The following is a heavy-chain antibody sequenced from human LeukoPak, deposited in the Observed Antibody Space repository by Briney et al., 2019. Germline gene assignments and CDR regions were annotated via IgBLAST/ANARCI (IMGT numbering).Heavy chain of an antibody. D-gene: IGHD1-14*01. J-gene: IGHJ3*02. CDR1: GFTFSSYS. Sequence: GGSLRLSCAASGFTFSSYSMNWVRQAPGKGLEWVSYISSSSSTIYYADSVKGRFTISRDNSKNTLYLQMNSLRAEDTAVYYCAKAVSNRGGAFDIWGQGTMVTVSS. CDR2: ISSSSSTI. V-gene: IGHV3-48*01. CDR3: AKAVSNRGGAFDI.